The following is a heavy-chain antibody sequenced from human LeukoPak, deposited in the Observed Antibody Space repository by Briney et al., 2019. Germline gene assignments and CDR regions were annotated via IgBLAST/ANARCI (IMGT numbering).Heavy chain of an antibody. V-gene: IGHV4-4*02. CDR2: IYHSGST. J-gene: IGHJ3*02. CDR1: GVSISSSNW. Sequence: PSETLSLTCAVSGVSISSSNWWSWVRQPPGQGLEWIGEIYHSGSTNYNPSLKGRVTISVDKSKNQFSLKLSSVTAADTAVYYCARVETAMEAFDIWGQGTMVTVSS. CDR3: ARVETAMEAFDI. D-gene: IGHD5-18*01.